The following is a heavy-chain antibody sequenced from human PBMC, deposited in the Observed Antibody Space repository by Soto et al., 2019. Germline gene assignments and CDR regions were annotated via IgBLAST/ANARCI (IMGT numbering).Heavy chain of an antibody. D-gene: IGHD6-19*01. CDR3: ARTLGHSSGWYELNWFDP. Sequence: EVQLVESGGGLVQPGGSLRLSCAASGFTFSSYSMNWVRQAPGKGLEWVSYISSSSSTIYYADSVKGRFTISRDKAKNSLYLQMNSLRDEDTPVYYCARTLGHSSGWYELNWFDPWGQGTLVTVSS. CDR1: GFTFSSYS. J-gene: IGHJ5*02. CDR2: ISSSSSTI. V-gene: IGHV3-48*02.